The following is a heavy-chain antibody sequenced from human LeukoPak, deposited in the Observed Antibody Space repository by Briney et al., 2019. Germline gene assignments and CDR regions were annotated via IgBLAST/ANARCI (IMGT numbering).Heavy chain of an antibody. V-gene: IGHV3-23*01. CDR1: GFTFSTHA. J-gene: IGHJ6*03. D-gene: IGHD3-10*01. CDR2: ISGPGGTT. Sequence: GGSLRLSCVVSGFTFSTHAMTSVPQAPGKGLERVSDISGPGGTTYYSASVKDRFTISRDNPKKTLFLQMNILRPDHTSVYSCGRGAGVIPVHYMGVWGKGTTVIVSS. CDR3: GRGAGVIPVHYMGV.